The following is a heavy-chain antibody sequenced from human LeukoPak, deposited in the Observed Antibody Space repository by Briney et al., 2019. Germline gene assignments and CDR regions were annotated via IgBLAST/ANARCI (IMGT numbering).Heavy chain of an antibody. CDR2: IHYSGST. D-gene: IGHD6-19*01. CDR3: ARDGDSSGWYGVFEN. J-gene: IGHJ4*02. V-gene: IGHV4-59*12. CDR1: GGSISSYY. Sequence: SETLSLTCTVSGGSISSYYWSWIRQPPGKGLEWIGYIHYSGSTNYNPSLKSRVTMSVDTSKNQFSLKLSSVTAADTAVYYCARDGDSSGWYGVFENWGQGTLVTVSS.